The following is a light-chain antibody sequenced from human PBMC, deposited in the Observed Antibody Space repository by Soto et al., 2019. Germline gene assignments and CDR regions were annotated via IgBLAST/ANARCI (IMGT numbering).Light chain of an antibody. CDR3: LQYGVPLWT. CDR2: AAS. CDR1: QSVTANY. Sequence: EIALTQSPGTLSLSPGERATLSCRASQSVTANYLAWYQQRPGQAPRLLIYAASIAATGVPDRFSGSGSGTDFTLTISRLEPEDFAVYYCLQYGVPLWTFGQGTTVEIK. V-gene: IGKV3-20*01. J-gene: IGKJ1*01.